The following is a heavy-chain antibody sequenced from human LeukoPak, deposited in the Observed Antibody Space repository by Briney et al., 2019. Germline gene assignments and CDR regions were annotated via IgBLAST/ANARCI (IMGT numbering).Heavy chain of an antibody. J-gene: IGHJ4*02. D-gene: IGHD6-13*01. CDR2: ISYDGSNK. CDR1: GFTFSSYG. CDR3: AKVWAVYDTSRYRTYFDY. V-gene: IGHV3-30*18. Sequence: GGSLRLSCAASGFTFSSYGMHWVRQAPGKGLEWVAVISYDGSNKYYADSVKGRFTISRDNSNNTVYLQMNSLRPEDTALYYCAKVWAVYDTSRYRTYFDYWGQGTLVTVSS.